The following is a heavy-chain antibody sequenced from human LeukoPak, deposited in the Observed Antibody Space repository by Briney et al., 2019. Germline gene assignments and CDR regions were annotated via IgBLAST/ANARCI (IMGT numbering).Heavy chain of an antibody. CDR3: TKDWGIFGGFDY. Sequence: QAGGSLRLSCTVSGFTFGDYAMTWVRQAPGKGLEWVGFIRGKAYGGTTEYAASVKGRFTISRDDSKSIAYLQLNSLKTEDTAVYYCTKDWGIFGGFDYWGQGTPVTVSS. CDR2: IRGKAYGGTT. CDR1: GFTFGDYA. D-gene: IGHD3-16*01. J-gene: IGHJ4*02. V-gene: IGHV3-49*04.